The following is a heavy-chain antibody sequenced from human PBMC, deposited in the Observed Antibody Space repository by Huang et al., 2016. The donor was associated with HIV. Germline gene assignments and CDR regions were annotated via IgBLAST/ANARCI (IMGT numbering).Heavy chain of an antibody. CDR2: IYPGDSET. J-gene: IGHJ4*02. V-gene: IGHV5-51*03. Sequence: EVQLVQSGAEVKKAGESLRISCKVSGYTFASYWIAWVGQMPGKGLEWMGIIYPGDSETRNSQSFQGQVTISADKSISTAYLQWASLKASDTAMYYCARRGYSYSFDYWGQGALVTVSS. D-gene: IGHD5-18*01. CDR1: GYTFASYW. CDR3: ARRGYSYSFDY.